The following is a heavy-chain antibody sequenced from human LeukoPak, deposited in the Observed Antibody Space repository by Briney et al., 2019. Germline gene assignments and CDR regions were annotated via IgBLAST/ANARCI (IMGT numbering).Heavy chain of an antibody. J-gene: IGHJ5*02. CDR2: INHSGST. CDR1: GGSFSGYY. V-gene: IGHV4-34*01. D-gene: IGHD6-13*01. CDR3: ARGGIAAVGGSGWFDP. Sequence: SSETQSLTCAVYGGSFSGYYWSWIRQPPGKGLEWIGEINHSGSTNYNPSLKSRVTISVDTSKNQFSLKLSSVTAADTAVYYCARGGIAAVGGSGWFDPWGQGTLVTVSS.